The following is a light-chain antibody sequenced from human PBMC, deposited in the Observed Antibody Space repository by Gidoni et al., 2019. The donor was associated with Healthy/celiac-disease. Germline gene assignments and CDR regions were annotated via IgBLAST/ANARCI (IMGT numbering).Light chain of an antibody. CDR2: GAS. Sequence: IVMTQLPATLSVSPGERATLSCRASQRVSSNLAWYQQKPGQAPRLLIYGASTRATGIPARFSGSGSGTEFTLTISSLQSEDFAVYYCQQYNSWPWTFGQGTKVEIK. V-gene: IGKV3-15*01. CDR1: QRVSSN. J-gene: IGKJ1*01. CDR3: QQYNSWPWT.